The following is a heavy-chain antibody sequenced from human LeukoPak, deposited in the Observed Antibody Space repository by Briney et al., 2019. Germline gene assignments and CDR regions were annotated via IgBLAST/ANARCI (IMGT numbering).Heavy chain of an antibody. J-gene: IGHJ6*04. CDR1: GDSVSSNSAA. D-gene: IGHD1-14*01. Sequence: SQTLSLTCGISGDSVSSNSAAWNWIRQSSSRGLEWLGRTYYRSKWYNDYAVSVKSRITINPDTSKNQFSLQLNSVTPEDTAVYYCARVPRISHYGMDVWGKGTTVTVSS. V-gene: IGHV6-1*01. CDR3: ARVPRISHYGMDV. CDR2: TYYRSKWYN.